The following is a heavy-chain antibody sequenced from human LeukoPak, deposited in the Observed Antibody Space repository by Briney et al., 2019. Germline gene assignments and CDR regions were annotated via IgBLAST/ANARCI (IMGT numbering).Heavy chain of an antibody. V-gene: IGHV1-18*01. CDR2: ISAYNGNT. J-gene: IGHJ4*02. CDR1: GYTFTSYG. Sequence: ASVKVSCKASGYTFTSYGISWVRQAPGQGLEWMGWISAYNGNTNYAQKLQGRVTMTTDTSTSTAYMELRSLRSDDTAVYYCARMDRSCDILTGYESFDYWGQGTLVTVSS. D-gene: IGHD3-9*01. CDR3: ARMDRSCDILTGYESFDY.